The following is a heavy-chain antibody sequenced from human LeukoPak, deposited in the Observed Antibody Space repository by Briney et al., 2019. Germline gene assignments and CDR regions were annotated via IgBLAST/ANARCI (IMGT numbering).Heavy chain of an antibody. V-gene: IGHV4-39*07. CDR3: AAQGRYSSGWRADY. J-gene: IGHJ4*02. CDR1: GGSISGSSYF. CDR2: ISYSGIT. Sequence: SETLSLTCTVSGGSISGSSYFWGWIRQSPAKGLEWIGSISYSGITHYNPSLKSRVTISVDTSKKQFSLKLSSVTAADTAVYYCAAQGRYSSGWRADYWGQGTLVTVSS. D-gene: IGHD6-19*01.